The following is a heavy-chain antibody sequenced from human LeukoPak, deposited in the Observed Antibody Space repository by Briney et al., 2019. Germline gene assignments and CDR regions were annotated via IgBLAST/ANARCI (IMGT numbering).Heavy chain of an antibody. CDR2: IIPIFGTA. CDR3: ARDRAGDILTGYSAMDV. CDR1: GGTFSSYA. D-gene: IGHD3-9*01. J-gene: IGHJ6*04. V-gene: IGHV1-69*13. Sequence: RASVKVSCKASGGTFSSYAISWVRQAPGQGLEWMGGIIPIFGTANYAQKFQGRATITADESTSTAYMELSSLRSEDTAVYYCARDRAGDILTGYSAMDVWGKGTTVTVSS.